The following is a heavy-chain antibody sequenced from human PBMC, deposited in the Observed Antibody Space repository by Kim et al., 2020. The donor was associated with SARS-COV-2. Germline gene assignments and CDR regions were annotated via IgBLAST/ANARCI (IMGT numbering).Heavy chain of an antibody. D-gene: IGHD5-18*01. CDR1: GFTFSSYA. J-gene: IGHJ6*01. Sequence: GGSLRLSCAASGFTFSSYAMHWVRQAPGKGLEYVSAISSNGGSTYYANSVKGRFTIFRDNSKNTLYLQMGSLRAEDMAVHYCARDKPESTAMKYYYYYGMDVWGQGHTVTFPS. CDR3: ARDKPESTAMKYYYYYGMDV. V-gene: IGHV3-64*01. CDR2: ISSNGGST.